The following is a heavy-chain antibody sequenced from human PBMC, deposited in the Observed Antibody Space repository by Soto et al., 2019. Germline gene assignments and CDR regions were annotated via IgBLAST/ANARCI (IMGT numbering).Heavy chain of an antibody. Sequence: GASVKVSCKASGYTFTSYAMHWVRQAPGQRLEWMGWINAGNGNTKYSQKFQGRVTITRDTSASTAYMELSSLRSEDTAVYYCARVYSSGWFYYFDYWGQGTLVTVSS. CDR3: ARVYSSGWFYYFDY. V-gene: IGHV1-3*01. CDR2: INAGNGNT. J-gene: IGHJ4*02. D-gene: IGHD6-19*01. CDR1: GYTFTSYA.